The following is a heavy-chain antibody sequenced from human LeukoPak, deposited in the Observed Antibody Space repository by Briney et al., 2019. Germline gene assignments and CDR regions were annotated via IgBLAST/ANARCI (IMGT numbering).Heavy chain of an antibody. CDR1: GYTFTSYD. J-gene: IGHJ4*02. Sequence: ASVKVSCKASGYTFTSYDINWVRQATGQGLEWMGWMNPNSGNTGYAQKFQGRVTITRNTSISTAYMELSSLRSEDTAVYYCARQGFWSGYLFDYWGQGTLVTVSS. CDR3: ARQGFWSGYLFDY. D-gene: IGHD3-3*01. V-gene: IGHV1-8*03. CDR2: MNPNSGNT.